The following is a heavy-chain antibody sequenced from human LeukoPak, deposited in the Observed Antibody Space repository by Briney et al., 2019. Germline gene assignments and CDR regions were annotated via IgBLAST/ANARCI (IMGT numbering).Heavy chain of an antibody. CDR1: GGTFSSYA. V-gene: IGHV1-69*05. J-gene: IGHJ6*03. CDR3: ARGNYVDYYYYYMDV. Sequence: SVKVSCKASGGTFSSYAISWVRQAPGQGLEWMGGIIPIFGTANYAQKFQGRVTITTDESTSTAYMELNSLRSEDTAVYYCARGNYVDYYYYYMDVWGKGTTVTVSS. D-gene: IGHD4-11*01. CDR2: IIPIFGTA.